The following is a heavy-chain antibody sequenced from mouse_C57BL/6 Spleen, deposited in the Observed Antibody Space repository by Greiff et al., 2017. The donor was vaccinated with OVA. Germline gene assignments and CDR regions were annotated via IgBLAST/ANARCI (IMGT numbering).Heavy chain of an antibody. V-gene: IGHV10-1*01. Sequence: EVKLVESGGGLVQPKGSLKLSCAASGFSFNTYAMNWVRQAPGKGLEWVARIRSKSNNYATYYADSVKDRFTISRDDSESMLYLQMNNLKTEDTAMYYCVRLYYYGSSYAMDYWGQGTSVTVSS. CDR1: GFSFNTYA. CDR2: IRSKSNNYAT. J-gene: IGHJ4*01. CDR3: VRLYYYGSSYAMDY. D-gene: IGHD1-1*01.